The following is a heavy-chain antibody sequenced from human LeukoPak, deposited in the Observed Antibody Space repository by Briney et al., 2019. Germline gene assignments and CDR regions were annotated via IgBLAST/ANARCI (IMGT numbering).Heavy chain of an antibody. CDR1: GYTFTSYY. V-gene: IGHV1-46*01. CDR3: ARVRGTPSKGGDLFDY. CDR2: INPSGGST. J-gene: IGHJ4*02. Sequence: ASVKVSCKASGYTFTSYYMHWVRQAPGQGLEWMGIINPSGGSTSYAQKFQGRVTMTRDTSTSTVYMELSSLRSEDTAVYYCARVRGTPSKGGDLFDYWGQGTLVTVSS. D-gene: IGHD3-16*01.